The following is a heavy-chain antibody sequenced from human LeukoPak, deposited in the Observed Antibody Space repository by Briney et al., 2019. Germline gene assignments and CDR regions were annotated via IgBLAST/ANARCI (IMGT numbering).Heavy chain of an antibody. J-gene: IGHJ4*02. CDR2: ISSSSSYI. D-gene: IGHD4-11*01. CDR3: ARDHPYSNYEGRSFDY. Sequence: GGSLRLSCAASGFTFSSYSMTWVRQAPGKGLEWVSSISSSSSYIYYADSVKGRFTISRDNAKNSLYLQINSLRAEDTAVYYCARDHPYSNYEGRSFDYWGQGTLVTVSS. V-gene: IGHV3-21*01. CDR1: GFTFSSYS.